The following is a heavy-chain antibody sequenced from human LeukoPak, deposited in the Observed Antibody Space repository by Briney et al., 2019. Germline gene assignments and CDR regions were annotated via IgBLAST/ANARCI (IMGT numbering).Heavy chain of an antibody. CDR3: ARSLSSGDSLLWFGAKGYYFDY. CDR2: IYYSGST. Sequence: PSETLSLTCTVSGASISSYYWSWIRQPPGKGLEWIGYIYYSGSTNYNPSLKSRVTISVDTSKNQFSLKLSSVTAADTAVYYCARSLSSGDSLLWFGAKGYYFDYWGQGTLVTVSS. D-gene: IGHD3-10*01. V-gene: IGHV4-59*01. CDR1: GASISSYY. J-gene: IGHJ4*02.